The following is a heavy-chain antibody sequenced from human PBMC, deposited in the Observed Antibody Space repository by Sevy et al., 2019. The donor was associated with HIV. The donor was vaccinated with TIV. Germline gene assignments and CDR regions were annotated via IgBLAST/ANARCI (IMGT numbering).Heavy chain of an antibody. Sequence: SETLSLTCTVSGASITNYYWSWIRQPAGKGLEWIGRINTRGDTHYNPSLKSRVTMSLDTSQKHFSLKLTSVFAADTAVYYCARDVVVRGVFPTYYYHYYMDVWGKGTTVTVSS. V-gene: IGHV4-4*07. D-gene: IGHD3-10*01. CDR3: ARDVVVRGVFPTYYYHYYMDV. J-gene: IGHJ6*03. CDR1: GASITNYY. CDR2: INTRGDT.